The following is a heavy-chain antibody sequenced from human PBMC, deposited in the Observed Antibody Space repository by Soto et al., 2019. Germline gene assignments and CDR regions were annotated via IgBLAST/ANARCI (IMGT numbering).Heavy chain of an antibody. J-gene: IGHJ1*01. CDR1: GYTFTSYG. CDR3: ARDVSSSWYEPVGFQH. CDR2: ISAYNGNT. D-gene: IGHD6-13*01. Sequence: QVQLVQSGAEVKKPGASVKVSCKASGYTFTSYGISWVRQAPGQGLELMGWISAYNGNTNYAQKLKGRVTMTTDTSTSTAYMELRSLRSDDTAVYYCARDVSSSWYEPVGFQHWGQGTLVTVSS. V-gene: IGHV1-18*01.